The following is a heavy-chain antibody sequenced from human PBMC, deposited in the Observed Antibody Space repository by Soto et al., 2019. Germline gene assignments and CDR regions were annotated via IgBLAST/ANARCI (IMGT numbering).Heavy chain of an antibody. D-gene: IGHD1-1*01. J-gene: IGHJ4*02. CDR3: SRCGTTGGLEV. V-gene: IGHV3-30*19. CDR2: TSYDGSNT. Sequence: QVQLVESGGGVVQPGTSLRLSCVGSGFTFRSFVIHWVRQAPGKGLEWVALTSYDGSNTYYDDSVKGRCTISRDNSRNTVALQTDSLILEDTALYFCSRCGTTGGLEVWGQGTVVSVSS. CDR1: GFTFRSFV.